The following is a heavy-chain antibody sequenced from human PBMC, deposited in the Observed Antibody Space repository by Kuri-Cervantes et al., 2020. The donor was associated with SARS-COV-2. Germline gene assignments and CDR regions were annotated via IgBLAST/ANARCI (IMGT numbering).Heavy chain of an antibody. CDR2: ISYDGSNK. CDR1: GFTFSSYA. V-gene: IGHV3-30-3*01. D-gene: IGHD1-26*01. Sequence: GESLKISCAASGFTFSSYAMHWVRQAPGKGLEWVAVISYDGSNKYYADSVKGRFTISRDNSKNTLYLQMNSLRAEDTAVYYCAKDKVGATPSWFDPWGQGTLVTVSS. J-gene: IGHJ5*02. CDR3: AKDKVGATPSWFDP.